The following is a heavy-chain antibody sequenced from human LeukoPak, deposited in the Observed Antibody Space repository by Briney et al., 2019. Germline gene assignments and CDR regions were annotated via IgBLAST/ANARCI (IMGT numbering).Heavy chain of an antibody. CDR3: AKDDYYDYIWGSTRRDYYMDV. V-gene: IGHV3-23*01. CDR1: GFTFSSYA. Sequence: GGSLRLSCAASGFTFSSYAMSWVRQAPGKGLEWVSAISGSGGSTYYADSVKGRFTISRDNSKNTLYLQMNSLRAEDTAVYYCAKDDYYDYIWGSTRRDYYMDVWGKGTTVTVSS. J-gene: IGHJ6*03. CDR2: ISGSGGST. D-gene: IGHD3-16*01.